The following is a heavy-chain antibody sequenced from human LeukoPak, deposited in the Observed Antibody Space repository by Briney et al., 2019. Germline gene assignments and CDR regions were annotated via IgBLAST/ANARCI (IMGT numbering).Heavy chain of an antibody. J-gene: IGHJ6*02. V-gene: IGHV3-33*01. Sequence: PGGSLRHSCAASGFTFSTYGMHWVRQAPGKGLEWVAAVWSDGINKYYADSVKGRFTISRDNSKNTLYLQMNSLRAEDTAVYYCAGTSSGPERRGMDVWGQGATVTVSS. CDR1: GFTFSTYG. D-gene: IGHD6-19*01. CDR2: VWSDGINK. CDR3: AGTSSGPERRGMDV.